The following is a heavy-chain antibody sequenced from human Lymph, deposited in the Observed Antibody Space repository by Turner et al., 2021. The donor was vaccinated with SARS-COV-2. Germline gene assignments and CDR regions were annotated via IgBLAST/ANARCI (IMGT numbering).Heavy chain of an antibody. CDR1: GGSCSGYY. CDR3: ARGGVDTAMVRYYYYGMDV. Sequence: QVQLQQWGAGLLKPSETPSLTCAAYGGSCSGYYGSWLCQPSGKGLEGIGEINHSGSTNYNPSLKSRVTISVDTSKNQFSLKLSSVTAADTAVYYCARGGVDTAMVRYYYYGMDVWGQGTTVTVSS. J-gene: IGHJ6*02. CDR2: INHSGST. D-gene: IGHD5-18*01. V-gene: IGHV4-34*01.